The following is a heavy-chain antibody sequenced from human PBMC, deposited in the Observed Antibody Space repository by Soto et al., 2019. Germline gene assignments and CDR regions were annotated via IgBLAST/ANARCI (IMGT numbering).Heavy chain of an antibody. CDR3: VRHGNGPPFYFDF. V-gene: IGHV5-10-1*03. Sequence: EVQLVQSGAEVKKPGESLTISCKGSGYKFIGYWISWVRQMPGKGLEWVGRIDPSDSYTSYSPSFEGHVTISVDKSINTAYLQWRSLQPSDTAKYYCVRHGNGPPFYFDFWGRGTLFPFSS. CDR2: IDPSDSYT. CDR1: GYKFIGYW. J-gene: IGHJ4*02. D-gene: IGHD2-8*01.